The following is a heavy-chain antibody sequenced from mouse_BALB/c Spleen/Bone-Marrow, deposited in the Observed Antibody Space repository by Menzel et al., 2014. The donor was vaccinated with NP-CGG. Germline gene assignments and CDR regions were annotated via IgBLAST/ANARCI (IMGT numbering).Heavy chain of an antibody. J-gene: IGHJ2*01. D-gene: IGHD2-1*01. CDR1: GDSITSGY. V-gene: IGHV3-8*02. Sequence: EVKLVDSGPSLVKPSQTLSLTCSVTGDSITSGYWNWIRKFPGNKLEYMGYISYSGSTYYNPSLKSRISITRDTSKNQYYLQLNSVTTEDTATYYCARYYGKTYFGYWGQGTTLTVSS. CDR2: ISYSGST. CDR3: ARYYGKTYFGY.